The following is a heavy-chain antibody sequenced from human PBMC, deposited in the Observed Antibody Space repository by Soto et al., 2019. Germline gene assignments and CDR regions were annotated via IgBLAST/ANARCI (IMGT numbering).Heavy chain of an antibody. J-gene: IGHJ5*02. D-gene: IGHD2-15*01. Sequence: ASVKVSCKASGYTFTGDYKHWVRQAPGQGLEWMGWINPNNGDTNYAQKFQGRVTMTRDKSIRKAYRELSRLTSDDTAVCYWARAITSSSACIDPWGQGTLVTVSS. V-gene: IGHV1-2*02. CDR2: INPNNGDT. CDR1: GYTFTGDY. CDR3: ARAITSSSACIDP.